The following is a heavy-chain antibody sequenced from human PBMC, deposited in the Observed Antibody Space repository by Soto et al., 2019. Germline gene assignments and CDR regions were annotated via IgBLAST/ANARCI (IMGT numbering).Heavy chain of an antibody. Sequence: QLQLQESGPGLVKPSETLSLTCTVSGGSISSSSYYWGWIRQPPGKGLEWIGSIYYSGSTYYNPSLKDRVPLSVDHSKNPFSPKLDLGTAGGTAVYYWSGRRIAAETRLNDKFDYWGQGTLVTVSS. CDR1: GGSISSSSYY. J-gene: IGHJ4*02. V-gene: IGHV4-39*01. CDR3: SGRRIAAETRLNDKFDY. CDR2: IYYSGST. D-gene: IGHD1-1*01.